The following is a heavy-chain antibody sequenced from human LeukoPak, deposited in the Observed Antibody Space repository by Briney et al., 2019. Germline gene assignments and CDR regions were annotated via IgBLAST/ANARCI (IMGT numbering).Heavy chain of an antibody. CDR3: VRDRGWHYFDL. Sequence: PGGSLRLSCAASGFTFSSYWMTWIRQAPGKGLEWVAHIKEDATESHSVDSVKGRFTISSDNTKNSLVLQLNSLRAEDTAVYYCVRDRGWHYFDLWGQGTLVSVSS. CDR2: IKEDATES. J-gene: IGHJ4*02. V-gene: IGHV3-7*01. CDR1: GFTFSSYW. D-gene: IGHD3-10*01.